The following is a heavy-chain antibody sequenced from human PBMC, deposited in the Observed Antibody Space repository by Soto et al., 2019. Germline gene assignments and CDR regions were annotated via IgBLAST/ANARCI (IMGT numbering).Heavy chain of an antibody. D-gene: IGHD6-6*01. V-gene: IGHV5-51*03. CDR1: GYSFTSYW. Sequence: EVQLVQSGAEVKKPGESLQISCKGSGYSFTSYWIGWVRQMPGKGLEWMGIIYPGDSDTRYSPSFQGQVTISADKSISPAYLQWSSLKASDTAMYYCARRQVAARFLAAFDIWGQGTMVTVSS. J-gene: IGHJ3*02. CDR3: ARRQVAARFLAAFDI. CDR2: IYPGDSDT.